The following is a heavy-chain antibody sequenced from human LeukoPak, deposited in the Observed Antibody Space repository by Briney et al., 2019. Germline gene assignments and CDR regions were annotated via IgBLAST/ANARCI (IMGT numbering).Heavy chain of an antibody. D-gene: IGHD3-3*01. CDR3: ARDLLSDDFWSGYWEWLDY. Sequence: PGGSLRLSCAASGFTVSSNYMSWVRQAPGKGLEWVANIKQDGSEKYYVDSVKGRFTISRDNAKNSLYLQMNSLRAEDTAVYYCARDLLSDDFWSGYWEWLDYWGQETLVTVSS. CDR1: GFTVSSNY. J-gene: IGHJ4*02. CDR2: IKQDGSEK. V-gene: IGHV3-7*01.